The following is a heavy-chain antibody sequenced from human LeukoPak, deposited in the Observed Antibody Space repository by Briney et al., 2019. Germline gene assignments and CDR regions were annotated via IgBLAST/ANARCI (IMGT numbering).Heavy chain of an antibody. Sequence: SQTLSLTCAVSGGTIISGGYYWSWIRQHPGKGLNWIGYIYYSGGTYYNPSLKSRVTISVDTSKNQFSLKLSSVTAADTAVYYCAREGRYYDSSGYYLYSFDYWGQGTLVTVSS. CDR2: IYYSGGT. D-gene: IGHD3-22*01. CDR3: AREGRYYDSSGYYLYSFDY. V-gene: IGHV4-31*11. J-gene: IGHJ4*02. CDR1: GGTIISGGYY.